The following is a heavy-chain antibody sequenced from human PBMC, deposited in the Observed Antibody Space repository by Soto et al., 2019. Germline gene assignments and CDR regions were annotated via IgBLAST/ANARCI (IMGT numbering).Heavy chain of an antibody. CDR2: IYYSGNT. D-gene: IGHD6-13*01. CDR1: GGSIGSSSYY. Sequence: KPSETLSLTCTVSGGSIGSSSYYWGWIRQSPGKGLEWIGNIYYSGNTFYNPSLQSRVAISVDTSKNQFYLHLSSATAADTAIFYCASIAAPGTTHFDFWGQGTLVTVSS. V-gene: IGHV4-39*01. J-gene: IGHJ4*02. CDR3: ASIAAPGTTHFDF.